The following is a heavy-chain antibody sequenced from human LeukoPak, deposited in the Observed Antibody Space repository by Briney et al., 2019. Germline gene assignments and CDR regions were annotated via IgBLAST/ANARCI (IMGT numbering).Heavy chain of an antibody. D-gene: IGHD6-6*01. CDR2: ISGSGGNT. Sequence: GGSLRLSCAASGFTFSNYAMSWVRQAPGKGLEWVSGISGSGGNTDHTDSVKGRLTISRDNAKNTLYLQMNSLRAEDTAVYYCARPLGEYSSSAYYMDVWGKGTTVTVSS. V-gene: IGHV3-23*01. CDR1: GFTFSNYA. J-gene: IGHJ6*03. CDR3: ARPLGEYSSSAYYMDV.